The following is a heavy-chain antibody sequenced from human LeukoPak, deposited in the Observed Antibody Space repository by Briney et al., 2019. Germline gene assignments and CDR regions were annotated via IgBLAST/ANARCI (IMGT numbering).Heavy chain of an antibody. CDR2: ISSSGSTI. D-gene: IGHD1-26*01. J-gene: IGHJ4*02. CDR1: GFTFSSYE. CDR3: AKDADPMGAKDY. V-gene: IGHV3-48*03. Sequence: PGGSLRLSCAASGFTFSSYEMNWVRQAQGKGLEWVSYISSSGSTIYYTDSVKGRFTISRDNYMNTLYLQMNSLRAEDTAFYYCAKDADPMGAKDYWGQGTLVTVSS.